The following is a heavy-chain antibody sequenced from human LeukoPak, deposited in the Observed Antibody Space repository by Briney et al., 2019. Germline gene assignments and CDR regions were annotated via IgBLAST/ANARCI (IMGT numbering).Heavy chain of an antibody. CDR1: GGSISSYY. V-gene: IGHV4-59*01. J-gene: IGHJ4*02. CDR2: IYYSGST. CDR3: ARVARRSGSWDFDY. Sequence: SETLSLTCTVSGGSISSYYRSWIRQPPGKGLEWIGYIYYSGSTNYNPSLKSRVTISVDTSKNQFSLKLSSVTAADTAVYYCARVARRSGSWDFDYWGQGTLVTVSS. D-gene: IGHD1-26*01.